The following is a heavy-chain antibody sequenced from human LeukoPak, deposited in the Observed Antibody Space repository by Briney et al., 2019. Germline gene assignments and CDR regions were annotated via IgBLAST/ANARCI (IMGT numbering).Heavy chain of an antibody. CDR1: GFTFSSYA. CDR3: AKRVVGATYGYYFDY. CDR2: ISGSGGST. J-gene: IGHJ4*02. V-gene: IGHV3-23*01. Sequence: GSLRLSCAASGFTFSSYAMSWVRQAPGKGLEWVSAISGSGGSTYYADSVKGRFTISRDNSKNTLYLQMNSLRAEDTAVYYCAKRVVGATYGYYFDYWGQGTLVTVSS. D-gene: IGHD1-26*01.